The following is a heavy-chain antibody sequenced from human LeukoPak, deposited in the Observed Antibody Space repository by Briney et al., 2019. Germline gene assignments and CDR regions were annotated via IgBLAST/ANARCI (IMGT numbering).Heavy chain of an antibody. CDR3: ARAGITGILSDDRWQAFDI. CDR2: ISSSSSTI. CDR1: GFTFSSYS. V-gene: IGHV3-48*04. Sequence: GGSLRLSCAASGFTFSSYSMNWVRQAPGKGLEWVSYISSSSSTIYYADSVKGRFTISRDNAKNSLYLQMNSLRAEDTAVYYCARAGITGILSDDRWQAFDIWGQGTMVTVSS. J-gene: IGHJ3*02. D-gene: IGHD1-20*01.